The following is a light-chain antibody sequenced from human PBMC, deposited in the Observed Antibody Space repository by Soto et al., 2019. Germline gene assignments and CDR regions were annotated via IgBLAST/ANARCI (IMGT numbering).Light chain of an antibody. J-gene: IGKJ5*01. CDR2: DAS. CDR1: QNVRSY. CDR3: QQRTNWPTST. V-gene: IGKV3-11*01. Sequence: EIVLTQSPATLSLSPGERATLSCRASQNVRSYLAWYQQKPGQAPRLLIHDASSRATGIPDRFSGSGSGTDFTLTISSLEPEDSADYYCQQRTNWPTSTFGQGTRLEIK.